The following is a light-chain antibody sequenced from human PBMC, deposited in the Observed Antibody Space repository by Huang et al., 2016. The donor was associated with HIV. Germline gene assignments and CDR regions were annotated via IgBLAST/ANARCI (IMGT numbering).Light chain of an antibody. V-gene: IGKV1-NL1*01. J-gene: IGKJ1*01. Sequence: DIQMTQSPSSLSASVGDRVTITCRATQGIGNSLAWYQQKPGKAPLLLLYATSSLESGVPSRFSGSGSGTHYTLTINTLQPEDIGSYYCQQYHTIPWTFGQGTKVEVK. CDR2: ATS. CDR1: QGIGNS. CDR3: QQYHTIPWT.